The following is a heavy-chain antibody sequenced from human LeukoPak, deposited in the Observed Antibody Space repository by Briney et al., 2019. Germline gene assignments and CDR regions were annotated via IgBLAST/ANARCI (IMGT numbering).Heavy chain of an antibody. CDR3: AKDGESRTITIFTRPELDY. Sequence: GGSLRLSCAASGFTFSSNGMHWVRQAPGKGLEWVAFIRYDGSNKYYADSVKGRFTISRDNSKNTLYLQMNSLRAEDTAVYYCAKDGESRTITIFTRPELDYWGQGTLVTVSS. J-gene: IGHJ4*02. D-gene: IGHD3-9*01. CDR1: GFTFSSNG. V-gene: IGHV3-30*02. CDR2: IRYDGSNK.